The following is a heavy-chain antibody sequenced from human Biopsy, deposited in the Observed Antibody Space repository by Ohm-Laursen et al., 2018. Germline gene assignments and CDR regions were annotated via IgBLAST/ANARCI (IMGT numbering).Heavy chain of an antibody. CDR3: ARDPIVGSKADGMDV. D-gene: IGHD1-26*01. CDR1: GFTFSVYA. Sequence: SLRLSCAASGFTFSVYAMLWVRQAPGKGLEWVAIIWYDGSSEYYADSVKGRFTISRDNSKNTVYLQMNSLRVEDTAVYYCARDPIVGSKADGMDVWGQGTTVTVSS. J-gene: IGHJ6*02. CDR2: IWYDGSSE. V-gene: IGHV3-33*01.